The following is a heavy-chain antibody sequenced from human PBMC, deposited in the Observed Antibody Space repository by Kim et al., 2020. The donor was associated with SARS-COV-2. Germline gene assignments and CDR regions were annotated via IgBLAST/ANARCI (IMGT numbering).Heavy chain of an antibody. J-gene: IGHJ4*02. D-gene: IGHD6-13*01. CDR1: GFTFSNYW. CDR2: IKQDGSEK. V-gene: IGHV3-7*01. Sequence: GGSLRLSCAASGFTFSNYWMSWVRQAPGKGLEWVANIKQDGSEKYYVDSVKGRFIISRDNAKNSLYLQMNSLRAEDTAVYYCARNVSAAGPAGYFDDWGQGALVTVSS. CDR3: ARNVSAAGPAGYFDD.